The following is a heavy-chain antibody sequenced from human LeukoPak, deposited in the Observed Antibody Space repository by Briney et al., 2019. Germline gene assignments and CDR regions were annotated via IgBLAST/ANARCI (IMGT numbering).Heavy chain of an antibody. CDR1: GFTFSSYA. J-gene: IGHJ4*02. D-gene: IGHD6-25*01. V-gene: IGHV3-23*01. Sequence: GSLRLSCAASGFTFSSYAMSWVRQAPGKGLEWVPAISGSGGSTYYADSVKGRFTISKDSSKTILYLQMNSLRAEDAAVYFCAKGSAAGRPYYFDCWGQGTLVTVSS. CDR2: ISGSGGST. CDR3: AKGSAAGRPYYFDC.